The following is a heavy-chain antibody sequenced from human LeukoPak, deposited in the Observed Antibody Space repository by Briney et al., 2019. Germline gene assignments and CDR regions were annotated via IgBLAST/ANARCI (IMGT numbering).Heavy chain of an antibody. CDR3: ARDTLWVSAGSDY. V-gene: IGHV3-11*04. CDR2: ISSSGSTI. CDR1: GFTFSDYY. D-gene: IGHD3-16*01. Sequence: GGSLRLSCAASGFTFSDYYMSWIRQAPGKGLEWVSYISSSGSTICYADSVKGRFTISRDNAKNSLYLQMNSLRAEDTAVYYCARDTLWVSAGSDYWGQGTLVTVSS. J-gene: IGHJ4*02.